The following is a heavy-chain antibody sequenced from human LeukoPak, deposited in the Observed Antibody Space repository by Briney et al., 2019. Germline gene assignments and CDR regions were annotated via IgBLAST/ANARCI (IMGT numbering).Heavy chain of an antibody. CDR1: GDSVSSNSAA. D-gene: IGHD6-6*01. V-gene: IGHV6-1*01. J-gene: IGHJ4*02. CDR3: ARQTLWSSSRRGHFDY. Sequence: SQTLSLTCAISGDSVSSNSAAWNWIRQSPSRGLEWPGRTYYRSKWYNDYAVSVKSRITINPDTSKNQFSLQLNSVTPEDTAVYYCARQTLWSSSRRGHFDYWGQGTLVTVSS. CDR2: TYYRSKWYN.